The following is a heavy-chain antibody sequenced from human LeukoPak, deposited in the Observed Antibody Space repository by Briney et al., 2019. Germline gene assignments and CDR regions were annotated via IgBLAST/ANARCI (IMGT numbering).Heavy chain of an antibody. CDR2: IIPIFGTA. Sequence: SVKVSCKASGGTFSSYAISWVRQAPGQGLEWMGGIIPIFGTANYAQKFQGRVTITTDESTSTAYMELSSLRSEDTAVYYCARGDLPAAIRAGYYYYMDVWGKGTTVTVSS. V-gene: IGHV1-69*05. D-gene: IGHD2-2*02. J-gene: IGHJ6*03. CDR3: ARGDLPAAIRAGYYYYMDV. CDR1: GGTFSSYA.